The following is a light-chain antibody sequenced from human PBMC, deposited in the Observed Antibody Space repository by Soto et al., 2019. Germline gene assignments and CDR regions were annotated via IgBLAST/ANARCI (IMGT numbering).Light chain of an antibody. J-gene: IGKJ4*01. V-gene: IGKV3-11*01. CDR2: DAS. CDR1: QSISNY. Sequence: EIHLTQSPATLSLSPGHRATLTCRASQSISNYLAWYQQKPGQAPRLLMYDASTWGTGIPARFSGSGSGTDITLTISSLPPEFFAYYHCQRRRNSITFGGGTKLEIK. CDR3: QRRRNSIT.